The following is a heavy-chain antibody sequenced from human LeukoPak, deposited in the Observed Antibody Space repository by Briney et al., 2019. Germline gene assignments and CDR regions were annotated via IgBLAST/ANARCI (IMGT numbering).Heavy chain of an antibody. CDR2: ISGSSTTI. CDR1: GFTFSSYY. Sequence: GGSLRLSCAASGFTFSSYYMSWVRQAPGKGLEWVSYISGSSTTIYYSDSVKGRFTVSRDNARNSLYLQMNSLRAEDTAVYYCARSYSGSYQVGYFDYWGQGTLVTVSS. V-gene: IGHV3-48*01. D-gene: IGHD1-26*01. J-gene: IGHJ4*02. CDR3: ARSYSGSYQVGYFDY.